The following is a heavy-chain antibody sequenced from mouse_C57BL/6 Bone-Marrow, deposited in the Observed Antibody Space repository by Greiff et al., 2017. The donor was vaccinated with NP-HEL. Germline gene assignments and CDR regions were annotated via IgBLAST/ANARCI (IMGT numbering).Heavy chain of an antibody. CDR3: TRRPPTGLFAY. CDR1: GFTFSDAW. D-gene: IGHD4-1*02. V-gene: IGHV6-6*01. J-gene: IGHJ3*01. CDR2: IRNKANNHAT. Sequence: EVKVEESGGGLVQPGGSMKLSCAASGFTFSDAWMDWVRQSPEKGLEWVAEIRNKANNHATYYDESVKGRFTISRDESKSSIYLQMNSLRAEDAGIYYCTRRPPTGLFAYWGQGTLVTVSA.